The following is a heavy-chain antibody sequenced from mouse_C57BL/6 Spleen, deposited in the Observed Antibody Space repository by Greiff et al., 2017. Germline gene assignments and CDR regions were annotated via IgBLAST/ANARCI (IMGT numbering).Heavy chain of an antibody. CDR2: ISSGSSTI. CDR1: GFTFSDYG. Sequence: EVKVVESGGGLVKPGGSLKLSCAASGFTFSDYGMHWVRQAPEKGLEWVAYISSGSSTIYYADTVKGRFTISRDNAKNTLFLQMTSLRSEDTAMYYCARGGYGSSSHYWGQGTTLTVSS. D-gene: IGHD1-1*01. CDR3: ARGGYGSSSHY. V-gene: IGHV5-17*01. J-gene: IGHJ2*01.